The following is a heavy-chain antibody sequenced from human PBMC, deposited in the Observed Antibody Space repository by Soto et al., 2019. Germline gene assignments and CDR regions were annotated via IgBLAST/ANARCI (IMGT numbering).Heavy chain of an antibody. D-gene: IGHD4-17*01. J-gene: IGHJ3*02. CDR1: GFTFSSYS. CDR3: ARDCGDYDKAFDI. Sequence: GGSLRLSCVASGFTFSSYSMHWVRQAPGKGLEWVAFITYDGFDKYYADSVKGRFTNSRDNSRNTLYLQMNSLRAEDTAVYFCARDCGDYDKAFDIWGQGTMVTVSS. CDR2: ITYDGFDK. V-gene: IGHV3-30-3*01.